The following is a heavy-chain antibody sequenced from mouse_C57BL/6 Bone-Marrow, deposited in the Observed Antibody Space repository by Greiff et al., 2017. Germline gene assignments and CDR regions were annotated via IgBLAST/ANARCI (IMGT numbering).Heavy chain of an antibody. CDR2: ISSGGDYI. J-gene: IGHJ4*01. Sequence: EVKLMESGEGLVKPGGSLKLSCAASGFTFSSYAMSWVRQTPEKRLEWVAYISSGGDYIYYADTVKGRFTITRDNARNTLYLQMSSLKSEDTAMYYCTRDRYYAMDYWGQGTSVTVSS. V-gene: IGHV5-9-1*02. CDR3: TRDRYYAMDY. CDR1: GFTFSSYA.